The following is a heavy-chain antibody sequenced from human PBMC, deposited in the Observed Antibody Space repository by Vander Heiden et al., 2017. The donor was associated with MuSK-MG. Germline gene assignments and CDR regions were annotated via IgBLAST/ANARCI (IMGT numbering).Heavy chain of an antibody. V-gene: IGHV1-8*01. CDR1: GYTFTSYD. D-gene: IGHD6-19*01. CDR3: ASYPLVSSEGYYYYGMDV. Sequence: QVQLVQSGAEVKKPGASVKVSCKAPGYTFTSYDINWVRQATGQGLEWMGWMNPNSGNTGYAKKFHGRVTMTRNTSISTAYRELSSLRSEDTAVYYCASYPLVSSEGYYYYGMDVWGQGTTVTVSS. J-gene: IGHJ6*02. CDR2: MNPNSGNT.